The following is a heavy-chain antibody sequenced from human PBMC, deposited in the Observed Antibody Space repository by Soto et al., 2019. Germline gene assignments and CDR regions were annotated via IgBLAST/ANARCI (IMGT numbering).Heavy chain of an antibody. Sequence: LRLSCAASGFTFSDYYMSWIRQAPGKGLEWVSYISSSGSTIYYADSVKGRFTISRDNAKNSLYLQMNSLRAEDTAVYYCARDSYLHGDYYYGMDVWGQGTTVTVSS. CDR1: GFTFSDYY. J-gene: IGHJ6*02. CDR3: ARDSYLHGDYYYGMDV. CDR2: ISSSGSTI. V-gene: IGHV3-11*01. D-gene: IGHD3-10*01.